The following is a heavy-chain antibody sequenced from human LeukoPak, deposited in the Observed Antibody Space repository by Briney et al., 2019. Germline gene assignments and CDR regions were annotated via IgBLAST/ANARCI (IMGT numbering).Heavy chain of an antibody. CDR2: ISSDSNYT. Sequence: KTGGSLRLSCAGSGFTFSRNAMTWVRQAPGKGLEWISYISSDSNYTNYADSVKGRFTISRDNAKDSLYLQMNSLRAEDTAVYYCAITRPPGDDYFMSPYFDYWGQGTLVTVSS. CDR1: GFTFSRNA. D-gene: IGHD5-24*01. V-gene: IGHV3-21*05. J-gene: IGHJ4*02. CDR3: AITRPPGDDYFMSPYFDY.